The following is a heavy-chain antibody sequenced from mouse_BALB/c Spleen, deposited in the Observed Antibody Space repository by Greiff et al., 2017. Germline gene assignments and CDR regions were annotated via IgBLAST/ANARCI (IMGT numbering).Heavy chain of an antibody. V-gene: IGHV5-9-4*01. Sequence: EVKLMESGGGLVKPGGSLKLSCAASGFTFSSYAMSWVRQSPEKRLEWVAEISSGGSYTYYPDTVTGRFTISRDNAKNTLYLEMSSLRSEDTAMYYCARGGYDGAWFAYWGQGTLVTVSA. CDR2: ISSGGSYT. D-gene: IGHD2-2*01. CDR1: GFTFSSYA. J-gene: IGHJ3*01. CDR3: ARGGYDGAWFAY.